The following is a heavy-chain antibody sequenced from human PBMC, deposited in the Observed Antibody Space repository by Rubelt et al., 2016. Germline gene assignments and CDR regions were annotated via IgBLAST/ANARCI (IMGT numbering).Heavy chain of an antibody. Sequence: SSYAMHWVRQAPGKGLEWVAVISYDGSNKYYADSVKGRFTISRDNSKNTLYLQMNSLRAEDTAVYYCAREGTEYYYDSSAFGYWGQGTLVTVSS. CDR1: SSYA. CDR3: AREGTEYYYDSSAFGY. J-gene: IGHJ4*02. D-gene: IGHD3-22*01. CDR2: ISYDGSNK. V-gene: IGHV3-30*04.